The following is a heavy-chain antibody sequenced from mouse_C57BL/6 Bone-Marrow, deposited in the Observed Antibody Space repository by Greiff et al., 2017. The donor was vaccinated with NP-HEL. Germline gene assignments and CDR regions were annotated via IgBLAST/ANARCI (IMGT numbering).Heavy chain of an antibody. V-gene: IGHV1-80*01. Sequence: VQGVVSGAELVKPGASVKISCKASGYAFSSYWMNWVKQRPGKGLEWIGQIYPGDGDTNYNGKFKGKATLTADKSSSTAYMQLSSLTSEDSAVYFCARSIGYYVFDYWGQGTTLTVSS. CDR1: GYAFSSYW. CDR3: ARSIGYYVFDY. CDR2: IYPGDGDT. J-gene: IGHJ2*01. D-gene: IGHD2-3*01.